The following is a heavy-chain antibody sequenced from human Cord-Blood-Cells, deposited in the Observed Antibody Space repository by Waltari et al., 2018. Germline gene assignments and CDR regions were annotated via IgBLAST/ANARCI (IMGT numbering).Heavy chain of an antibody. CDR2: MSGSGGST. CDR3: AKVDPYQLLYFDY. J-gene: IGHJ4*02. Sequence: EVQLLESGGGLVQPGGSLRLSGAASGFTFSSYAMSWVRQAPGKGLEWVSAMSGSGGSTYYAGSLKGRFTISRDNSKNTVYLQMNSLRAEDTAVYYCAKVDPYQLLYFDYWGQGTLVTVSS. D-gene: IGHD2-2*01. V-gene: IGHV3-23*01. CDR1: GFTFSSYA.